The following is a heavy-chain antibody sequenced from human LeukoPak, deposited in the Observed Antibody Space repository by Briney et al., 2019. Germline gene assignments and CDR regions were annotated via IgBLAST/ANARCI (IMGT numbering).Heavy chain of an antibody. V-gene: IGHV1-18*01. Sequence: ASVKVSCKASGYTFTSYGISWVRQAPGQGLEWMGWISAYNGNTNYAQKLQGRVTMTTDTSTGTAYMGLRSLRSDDTAVYYCARESENCSGGSCTNDAFDIWGQGTMVTVSS. D-gene: IGHD2-15*01. J-gene: IGHJ3*02. CDR2: ISAYNGNT. CDR3: ARESENCSGGSCTNDAFDI. CDR1: GYTFTSYG.